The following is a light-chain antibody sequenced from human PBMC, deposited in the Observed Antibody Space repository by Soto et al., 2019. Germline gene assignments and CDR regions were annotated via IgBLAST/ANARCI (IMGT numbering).Light chain of an antibody. V-gene: IGKV2-28*01. CDR2: LGS. J-gene: IGKJ5*01. CDR3: MPAQQTLIS. Sequence: DIVMTQSPLSLPVTPGEPASISCRSSQSLLHSNGYNYLDCYLQKPGQSPQLLIYLGSNRASGVPDRFRGSGSCTDFTMKISRVEAEDGGVYYSMPAQQTLISFGHGTRLEMK. CDR1: QSLLHSNGYNY.